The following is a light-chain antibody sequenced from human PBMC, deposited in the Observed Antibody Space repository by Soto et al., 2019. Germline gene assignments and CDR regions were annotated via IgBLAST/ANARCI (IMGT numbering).Light chain of an antibody. V-gene: IGKV1-5*03. J-gene: IGKJ2*01. CDR3: QQYDSYPYT. Sequence: DIQMTQSPSTLSASVGDRVTITCRASQRISTWLAWYQQKPGKGPNLLIYKASSLQSGVPSRFSGSGSGTEVTLSISSLQPDDFATYYCQQYDSYPYTFGQGTKLEIK. CDR1: QRISTW. CDR2: KAS.